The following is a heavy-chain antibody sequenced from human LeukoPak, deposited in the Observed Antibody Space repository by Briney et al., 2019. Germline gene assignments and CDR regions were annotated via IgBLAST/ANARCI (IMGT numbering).Heavy chain of an antibody. CDR1: GASVSSFY. J-gene: IGHJ6*02. Sequence: SETLSLTSTLSGASVSSFYWNWIRQPPGKGLEWIGSMYYIGTTHYDPSLKSRDTLSLDTPTNEFSLRLKSLTPPDTRVYFCVGQVGARIRYYYTSGLDVWGQGTTVAVSS. V-gene: IGHV4-59*02. CDR2: MYYIGTT. CDR3: VGQVGARIRYYYTSGLDV. D-gene: IGHD1-26*01.